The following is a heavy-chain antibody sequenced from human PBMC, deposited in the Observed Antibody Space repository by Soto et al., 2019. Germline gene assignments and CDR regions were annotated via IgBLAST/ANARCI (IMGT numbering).Heavy chain of an antibody. Sequence: LRLSCAASGFTFSSYWMSWVRQAPGKGLEWVASIKQDGSEKYYVDSVKGRFTISRDNAKNSLYLQMNSLRAEDTAVYYCARGAVAGPFYYYYGMDVWGQGTTVTVSS. V-gene: IGHV3-7*03. D-gene: IGHD6-19*01. J-gene: IGHJ6*02. CDR3: ARGAVAGPFYYYYGMDV. CDR2: IKQDGSEK. CDR1: GFTFSSYW.